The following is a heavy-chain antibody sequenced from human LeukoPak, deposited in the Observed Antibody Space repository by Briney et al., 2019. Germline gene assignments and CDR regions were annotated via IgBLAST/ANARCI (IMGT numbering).Heavy chain of an antibody. D-gene: IGHD2-8*01. Sequence: PGGSLRLSCAASGFTFSSYSMNWVRQAPGKGLEWVSSISSSSSYIYYADSVKGRFTISRDNAKNSLYLQMNSLRAEDTAVYYCARYNGVWRYFDYWGQGTLVTVSS. CDR1: GFTFSSYS. CDR3: ARYNGVWRYFDY. CDR2: ISSSSSYI. J-gene: IGHJ4*02. V-gene: IGHV3-21*01.